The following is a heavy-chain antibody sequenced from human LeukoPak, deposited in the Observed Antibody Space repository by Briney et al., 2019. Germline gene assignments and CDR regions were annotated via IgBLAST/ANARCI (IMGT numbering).Heavy chain of an antibody. J-gene: IGHJ4*02. CDR3: AREKRDYYDYDKSFDY. CDR2: INGSGGST. Sequence: PGGSLRLSCAASGFTFSSYAMSWVRQAPGKGLEWVSAINGSGGSTYYADSVKGRFTISRDNSKNTLYLQMNSLRAEDTAMYYCAREKRDYYDYDKSFDYWGQGTLVTVSS. CDR1: GFTFSSYA. V-gene: IGHV3-23*01. D-gene: IGHD3-22*01.